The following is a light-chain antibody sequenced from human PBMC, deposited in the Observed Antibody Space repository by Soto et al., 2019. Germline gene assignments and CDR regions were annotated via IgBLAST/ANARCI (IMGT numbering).Light chain of an antibody. CDR2: DVN. J-gene: IGLJ1*01. Sequence: QSVLTQPASVSGSPGQSITISCTGTSSDVGSYNYVSWYQQRPGKAPKLMIYDVNNRPSGVSNRFSGSKSGNSASLTISGLQAVDEADYYCSPYTSSSTYAFGTGTKVTVL. V-gene: IGLV2-14*01. CDR3: SPYTSSSTYA. CDR1: SSDVGSYNY.